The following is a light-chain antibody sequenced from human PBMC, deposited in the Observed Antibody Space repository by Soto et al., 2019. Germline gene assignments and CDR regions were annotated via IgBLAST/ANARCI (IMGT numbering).Light chain of an antibody. J-gene: IGKJ4*01. V-gene: IGKV1-5*01. Sequence: DIQMTHSPSILSASVGDSLTITCRASQSISIWLAWYQQKPGKAPKLMXFDVYTLESGVPSRFRGSRSGTEFTLTISSLQPDDFATYFCQQXHSYSPLTFGGGTKVDI. CDR1: QSISIW. CDR3: QQXHSYSPLT. CDR2: DVY.